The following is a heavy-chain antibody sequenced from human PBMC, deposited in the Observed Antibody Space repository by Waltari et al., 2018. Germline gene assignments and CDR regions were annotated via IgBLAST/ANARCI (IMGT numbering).Heavy chain of an antibody. CDR3: VRMEYSWNMDGVDS. V-gene: IGHV4-28*01. Sequence: QVQLQESGPGQVKPSETLSLSCTVSGASISHKNWWTWVRQAPGKGLEWIGYIGGSDDRTFYNPSLQSRATISKDTSQNQFSLNLMSVTAADTAVYFCVRMEYSWNMDGVDSWGQGVGVSVSS. D-gene: IGHD1-26*01. J-gene: IGHJ4*02. CDR1: GASISHKNW. CDR2: IGGSDDRT.